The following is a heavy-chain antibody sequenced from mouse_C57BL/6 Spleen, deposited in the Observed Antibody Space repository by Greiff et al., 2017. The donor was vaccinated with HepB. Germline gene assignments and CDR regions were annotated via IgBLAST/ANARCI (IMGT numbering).Heavy chain of an antibody. D-gene: IGHD3-2*02. Sequence: VQLQQSGAELVRPGASVKLSCKASGYTFTDYYINWVKQRPGQGLEWIARIYPGSGNTYYNEKFKGKATLTAEKSSSTAYMQLSSLTSEDSAVYFCARTSSDPWFAYWGQGTLVTVSA. CDR2: IYPGSGNT. CDR3: ARTSSDPWFAY. J-gene: IGHJ3*01. V-gene: IGHV1-76*01. CDR1: GYTFTDYY.